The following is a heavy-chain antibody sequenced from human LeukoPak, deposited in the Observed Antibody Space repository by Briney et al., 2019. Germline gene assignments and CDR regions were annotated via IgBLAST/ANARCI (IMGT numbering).Heavy chain of an antibody. Sequence: ASVKVSCKASGYTFTGYYMHWVRQAPGQGLEWMGWINPNSGGTDYAQKFQGRVTMTRDTSISTAYMELSRLRSDDTAVYYCARDRNMITFGGVIANDAFDIWGQGTMVTVSS. J-gene: IGHJ3*02. CDR2: INPNSGGT. D-gene: IGHD3-16*02. CDR1: GYTFTGYY. CDR3: ARDRNMITFGGVIANDAFDI. V-gene: IGHV1-2*02.